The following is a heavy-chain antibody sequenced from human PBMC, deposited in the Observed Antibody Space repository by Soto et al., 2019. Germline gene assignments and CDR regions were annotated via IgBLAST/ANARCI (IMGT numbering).Heavy chain of an antibody. D-gene: IGHD6-6*01. CDR3: AKGSSIAARHTYGMDV. Sequence: EVQLLESGGGLVQPGGSLRLSCAASGFTFSSYAMSWVRQAPGKGLEWVLAISGSGGSTYYADSVKGRFTISRDNSKNTLYLQMNSLRAEDTAVYYCAKGSSIAARHTYGMDVWGQGTTVTVSS. J-gene: IGHJ6*02. CDR2: ISGSGGST. CDR1: GFTFSSYA. V-gene: IGHV3-23*01.